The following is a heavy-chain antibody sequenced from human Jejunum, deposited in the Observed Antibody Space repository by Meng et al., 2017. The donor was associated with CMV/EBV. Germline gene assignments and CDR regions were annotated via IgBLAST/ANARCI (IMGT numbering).Heavy chain of an antibody. V-gene: IGHV4-39*01. CDR2: VFYRGSA. J-gene: IGHJ4*02. CDR3: ARQNRYCSGGICYRYFDY. CDR1: SIYF. D-gene: IGHD2-15*01. Sequence: SIYFWGALRPPPRQGLECIGGVFYRGSAYFNPSLRSRVTMPVDPSKNQFSLRLTSVTAADTAAYYCARQNRYCSGGICYRYFDYWGQGALVTVSS.